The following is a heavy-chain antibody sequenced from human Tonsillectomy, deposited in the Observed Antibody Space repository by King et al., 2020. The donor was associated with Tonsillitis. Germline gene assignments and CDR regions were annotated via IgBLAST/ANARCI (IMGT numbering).Heavy chain of an antibody. CDR2: MIVVGCST. V-gene: IGHV3-23*04. Sequence: VQLVESGGGLVQPGGSLRLSCTASGFTFSSYAMSWVLQAPGKGLEWVSGMIVVGCSTYYADSVKGRFPISRDNSKNTRCLQMNSLRVEDRAVYYCAKDSSEADLWGAWGQGTLVTVSS. D-gene: IGHD3-16*01. CDR1: GFTFSSYA. J-gene: IGHJ5*02. CDR3: AKDSSEADLWGA.